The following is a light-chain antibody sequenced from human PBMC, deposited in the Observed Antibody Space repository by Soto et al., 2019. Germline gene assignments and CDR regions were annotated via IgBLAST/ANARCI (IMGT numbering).Light chain of an antibody. V-gene: IGKV1-5*01. CDR1: QRISSW. J-gene: IGKJ1*01. Sequence: DIQMTQSTSTLSGSVGDRVTITCRASQRISSWLAWYQQKPGKAPKLLISGASSLQSGVPSRFSGRGSGTEFTLTIGGLQPDDFATYYCQHYNAFPWPFGQGTKVDIK. CDR2: GAS. CDR3: QHYNAFPWP.